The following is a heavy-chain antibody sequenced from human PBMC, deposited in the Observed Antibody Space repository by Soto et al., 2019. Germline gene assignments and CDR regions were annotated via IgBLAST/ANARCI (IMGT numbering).Heavy chain of an antibody. Sequence: GGSLRLSCAASGFTFSSYAMHWVRQAPGKGLEWVAVISYDGSNKYYADSVKGRFTISRDNSKNTLYLQMNSLRAEDTAVYYCARDGSLYIVVVVAVGHFDYWGQGTLVTVSS. CDR3: ARDGSLYIVVVVAVGHFDY. J-gene: IGHJ4*02. D-gene: IGHD2-15*01. V-gene: IGHV3-30-3*01. CDR2: ISYDGSNK. CDR1: GFTFSSYA.